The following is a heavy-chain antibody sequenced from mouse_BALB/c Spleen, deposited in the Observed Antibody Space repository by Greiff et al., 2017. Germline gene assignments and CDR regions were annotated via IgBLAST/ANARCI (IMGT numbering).Heavy chain of an antibody. CDR3: ARAYCEYDCAMDY. D-gene: IGHD2-4*01. CDR2: ISDGGSYT. Sequence: EVNVVESGGGLVKPGGSLKLSCAASGFTFSDYYMYWVRQTPEKRLEWVATISDGGSYTYYPDSVKGRFTISRDNAKNNLYLQMSSLKSEDTAMYYCARAYCEYDCAMDYWGQGTSVTVSS. CDR1: GFTFSDYY. V-gene: IGHV5-4*02. J-gene: IGHJ4*01.